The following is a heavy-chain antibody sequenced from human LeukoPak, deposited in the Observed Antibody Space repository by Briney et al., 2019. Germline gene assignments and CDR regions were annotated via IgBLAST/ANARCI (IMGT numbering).Heavy chain of an antibody. CDR2: ISGSGGST. CDR3: AKQTRPQLERRLGFDY. D-gene: IGHD1-1*01. CDR1: GFTFSSYA. J-gene: IGHJ4*02. V-gene: IGHV3-23*01. Sequence: GGSLRLSCAASGFTFSSYAMSWVRQAPGKGLEWVSAISGSGGSTYYADSVKGRFTISRDNSKNTLYLQMNSLRAQDTAVYYCAKQTRPQLERRLGFDYWGQGTLVTVSS.